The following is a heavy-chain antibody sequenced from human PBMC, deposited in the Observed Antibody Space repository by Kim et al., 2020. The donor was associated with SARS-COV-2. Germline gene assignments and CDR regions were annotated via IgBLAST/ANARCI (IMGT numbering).Heavy chain of an antibody. D-gene: IGHD3-10*01. CDR2: IYPGDSDT. CDR3: ARRRFGEIYPLIAFDI. Sequence: GESLKISCKGSGYSFTSYWIGWVRQMPGKGLEWMGIIYPGDSDTRYSPSFQGQVTISADKSISTAYLQWSSLKASDTAMYYCARRRFGEIYPLIAFDIWGQGTMVTVSS. CDR1: GYSFTSYW. V-gene: IGHV5-51*01. J-gene: IGHJ3*02.